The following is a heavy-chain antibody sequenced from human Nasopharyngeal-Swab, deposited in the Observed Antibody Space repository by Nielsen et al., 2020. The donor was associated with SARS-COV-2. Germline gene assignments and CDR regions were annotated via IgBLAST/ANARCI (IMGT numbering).Heavy chain of an antibody. Sequence: SETLSLTCTVSGGSISSYYWSWIRQPPGKGLEWIGYIYYSGSTNHNPSLKSRVTISVDTSKNQFSLKLSSVTAADTAIYYCARDGRSSWYFDLWGRGTLVTASS. CDR2: IYYSGST. CDR3: ARDGRSSWYFDL. J-gene: IGHJ2*01. V-gene: IGHV4-59*01. CDR1: GGSISSYY.